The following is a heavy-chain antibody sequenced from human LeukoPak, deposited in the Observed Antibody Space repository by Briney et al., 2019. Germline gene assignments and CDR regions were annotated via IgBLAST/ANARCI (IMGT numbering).Heavy chain of an antibody. Sequence: GASVKVSCKASGYTFTTYYMHWVRQAPGQGPEWMGWINPYSGGTNSAQQFQGRVTMTRDTSISTAYVELSRLRSDDTAVYYCARATYTSSWYHDGFDIWGQGTMVTVSS. J-gene: IGHJ3*02. D-gene: IGHD6-13*01. V-gene: IGHV1-2*02. CDR3: ARATYTSSWYHDGFDI. CDR2: INPYSGGT. CDR1: GYTFTTYY.